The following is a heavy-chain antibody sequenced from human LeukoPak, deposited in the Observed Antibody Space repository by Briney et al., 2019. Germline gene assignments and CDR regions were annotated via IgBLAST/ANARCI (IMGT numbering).Heavy chain of an antibody. V-gene: IGHV3-20*01. J-gene: IGHJ3*02. CDR1: GFIFDDYG. CDR2: INWNGGST. Sequence: GGSLRLSCAASGFIFDDYGMSWVRQAPGRGLEWVSGINWNGGSTGYADSVKGRFTISRDNAKNSLYMQMNSLRAEDTALYRCAREKRYCSGGSCQRDAFDIWGQGTMVTVSS. D-gene: IGHD2-15*01. CDR3: AREKRYCSGGSCQRDAFDI.